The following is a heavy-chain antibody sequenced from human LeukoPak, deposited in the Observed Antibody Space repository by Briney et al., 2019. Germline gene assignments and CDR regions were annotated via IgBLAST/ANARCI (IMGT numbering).Heavy chain of an antibody. D-gene: IGHD1-26*01. V-gene: IGHV3-66*01. CDR1: GFTVRSNY. CDR2: IYSGGST. J-gene: IGHJ4*02. Sequence: GGSLRLSCAASGFTVRSNYMNWVRQAPGKGLEWVSVIYSGGSTYYANSVKGRFTISRDNSKNTLYLQMNSLRAEDTAVYYCAREGTWSYYYDYWGQGTLVTVSS. CDR3: AREGTWSYYYDY.